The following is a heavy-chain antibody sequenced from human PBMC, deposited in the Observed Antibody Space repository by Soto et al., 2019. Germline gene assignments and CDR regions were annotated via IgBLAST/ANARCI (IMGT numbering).Heavy chain of an antibody. D-gene: IGHD3-3*01. CDR1: SGSISSSNW. J-gene: IGHJ6*02. Sequence: AETLSLTCAVSSGSISSSNWWRLVRQPPGKGLGWIGEIYHSGSTNYNPSLKSRVTISVDKAKNQLSLKLSSVTAADTAVYYCARDRGNYDFWSGAYYYYGMDVWGQGTTVTVSS. V-gene: IGHV4-4*02. CDR2: IYHSGST. CDR3: ARDRGNYDFWSGAYYYYGMDV.